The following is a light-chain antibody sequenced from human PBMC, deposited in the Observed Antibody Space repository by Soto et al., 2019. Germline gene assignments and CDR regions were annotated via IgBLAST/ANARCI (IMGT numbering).Light chain of an antibody. V-gene: IGLV1-47*02. J-gene: IGLJ1*01. CDR3: AAWDDSLSGYV. CDR1: SSNIGSNY. CDR2: SNN. Sequence: QSVLTQPPSASWTPGQRVTISCSGSSSNIGSNYVYWYQQLPGTAPKLLIYSNNQRPSGVPDRFSGSKSGTSASLAISGIRSEDEADYYCAAWDDSLSGYVFGTGTKVTVL.